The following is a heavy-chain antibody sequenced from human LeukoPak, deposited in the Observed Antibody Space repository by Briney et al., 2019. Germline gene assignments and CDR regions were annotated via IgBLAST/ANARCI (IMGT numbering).Heavy chain of an antibody. CDR3: AKALGGYCSSTSCPDAFDI. V-gene: IGHV3-23*01. J-gene: IGHJ3*02. CDR2: ISGSGGST. D-gene: IGHD2-2*03. Sequence: PGGSLRLSCAASGFTFSSYAMSWVRQAPGKGLEWVSAISGSGGSTYYADSAKGRFTISRDNSKNTLYLQMNSLRAEDTAVYYCAKALGGYCSSTSCPDAFDIWGQGTMVTVSS. CDR1: GFTFSSYA.